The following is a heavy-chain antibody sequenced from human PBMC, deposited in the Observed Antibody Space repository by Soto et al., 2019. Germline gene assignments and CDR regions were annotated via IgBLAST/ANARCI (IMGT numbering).Heavy chain of an antibody. CDR3: ARENSNYVFDY. J-gene: IGHJ4*02. V-gene: IGHV3-23*01. D-gene: IGHD3-16*01. CDR1: GFTFSNYA. CDR2: IGGGGVPT. Sequence: PGGSLRLSCAASGFTFSNYAMSWVRQAPGKGLEWVSAIGGGGVPTYHADSVKGRFTISRDNSKNTLYLQMNSLRAEDTAVYYCARENSNYVFDYWGEGPLVTVYS.